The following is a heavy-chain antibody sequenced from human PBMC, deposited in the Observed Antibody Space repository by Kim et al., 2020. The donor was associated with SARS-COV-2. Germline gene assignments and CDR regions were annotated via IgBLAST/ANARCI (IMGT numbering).Heavy chain of an antibody. J-gene: IGHJ6*02. CDR2: ISSSSTTM. CDR1: GFNFNSYS. D-gene: IGHD3-10*01. CDR3: ARCPLSMTMVRGMITTTLSYYYIMDA. V-gene: IGHV3-48*02. Sequence: GGSLRLSCAASGFNFNSYSMNWVRQAPGKGLEWLSYISSSSTTMYYADSVRGRFTISRDNAKNSLFLQMNSLRDEDTAVYYCARCPLSMTMVRGMITTTLSYYYIMDAGGQGTAVTSSS.